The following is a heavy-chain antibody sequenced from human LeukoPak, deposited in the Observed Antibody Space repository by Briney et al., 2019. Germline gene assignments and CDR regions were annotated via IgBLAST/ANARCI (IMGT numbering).Heavy chain of an antibody. CDR2: IYPGDSDT. J-gene: IGHJ4*02. V-gene: IGHV5-51*01. CDR3: AITYYDFWSGPGGLDY. Sequence: GESLKISCXGSGYSFTSYWIGWVRQMPGKGLEWMGIIYPGDSDTRYSPSFQGQVTISADKSISTAYLQWSSLKASDTAMYYCAITYYDFWSGPGGLDYWGQGTLVTVSS. D-gene: IGHD3-3*01. CDR1: GYSFTSYW.